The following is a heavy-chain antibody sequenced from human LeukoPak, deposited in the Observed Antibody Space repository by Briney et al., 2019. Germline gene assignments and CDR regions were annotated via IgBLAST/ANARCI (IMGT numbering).Heavy chain of an antibody. J-gene: IGHJ4*02. CDR2: INQDGSEK. D-gene: IGHD6-19*01. CDR3: ASGGGWVFNN. CDR1: GFPFSSHW. V-gene: IGHV3-7*01. Sequence: GGSLRLSCAASGFPFSSHWLSWFRQSPGKGLEWVAHINQDGSEKYYVDSVKGRFTISSDNARNSQYLQMNSLRAEDTAVYYCASGGGWVFNNWGQGTLVTVSS.